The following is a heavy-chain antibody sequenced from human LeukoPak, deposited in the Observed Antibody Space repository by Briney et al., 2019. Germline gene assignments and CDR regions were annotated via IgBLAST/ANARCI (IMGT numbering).Heavy chain of an antibody. CDR1: GFTVSDNY. D-gene: IGHD6-13*01. V-gene: IGHV3-53*01. Sequence: GGSLRLSCAASGFTVSDNYMSWVRQAPGKGLEWVSVIYSGGSTYYADSVKGRFTISRDNSKSTLHLQMNSLRAEDTAVYYCARALSSRGWYYFDYWGQGTLVTASS. CDR3: ARALSSRGWYYFDY. CDR2: IYSGGST. J-gene: IGHJ4*02.